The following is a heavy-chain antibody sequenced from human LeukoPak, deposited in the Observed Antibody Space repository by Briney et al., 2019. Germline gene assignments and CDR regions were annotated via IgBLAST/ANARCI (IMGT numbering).Heavy chain of an antibody. V-gene: IGHV3-30*18. CDR3: AKDGTSFISYYYGSSGFYDC. J-gene: IGHJ4*02. CDR2: VSYDGTYK. Sequence: GGSLRLPCAASGFTFSNYGMHWVRQAPGKGLEWVAAVSYDGTYKYYADSMKGRFTVSRDNSKNTLYLQVNTLRAEDTAVYYCAKDGTSFISYYYGSSGFYDCWGQGTLVTVSS. CDR1: GFTFSNYG. D-gene: IGHD3-22*01.